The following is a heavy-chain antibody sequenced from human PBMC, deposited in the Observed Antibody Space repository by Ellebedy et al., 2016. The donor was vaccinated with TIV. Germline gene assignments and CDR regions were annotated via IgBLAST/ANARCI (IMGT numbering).Heavy chain of an antibody. J-gene: IGHJ4*02. Sequence: ASVKVSXKVSGYTLTELSMHWVRQAPGKGLEWMGGFDPEDGETIYAQKFQGRVTMTEVTSTDTAYMELSSLRSEDTAVYYCARARIAVAGNHFDYWGQGTLVTVSS. V-gene: IGHV1-24*01. CDR3: ARARIAVAGNHFDY. CDR1: GYTLTELS. CDR2: FDPEDGET. D-gene: IGHD6-19*01.